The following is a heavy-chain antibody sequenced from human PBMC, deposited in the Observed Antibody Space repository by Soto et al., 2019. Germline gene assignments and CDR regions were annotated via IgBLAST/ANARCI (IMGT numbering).Heavy chain of an antibody. V-gene: IGHV3-48*03. CDR2: ISGSGTII. J-gene: IGHJ3*01. CDR3: ARDWDFSIDSYRSDAFDL. D-gene: IGHD3-3*01. CDR1: GFTFSSYE. Sequence: GGSLRLSCAASGFTFSSYEMNWVRQAPGKGLEWLSYISGSGTIILYADSVKGRFTISRDNAKNSLYLQMNSLRVEDTAVYYCARDWDFSIDSYRSDAFDLWGQGTMVTVSS.